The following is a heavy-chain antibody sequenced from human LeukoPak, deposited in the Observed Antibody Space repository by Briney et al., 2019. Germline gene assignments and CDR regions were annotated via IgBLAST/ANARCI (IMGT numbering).Heavy chain of an antibody. CDR2: IYFSGST. J-gene: IGHJ4*02. V-gene: IGHV4-59*01. CDR1: GGSIRSYY. CDR3: ARSYDTNFDY. D-gene: IGHD3-3*01. Sequence: SEPLSLTCTVSGGSIRSYYWSWIRQPPGKGVEGIGYIYFSGSTSYNPSRTSRVTISVDRSKTQFSLKLSSVAAADTAVYYCARSYDTNFDYWGQGTLVTVSP.